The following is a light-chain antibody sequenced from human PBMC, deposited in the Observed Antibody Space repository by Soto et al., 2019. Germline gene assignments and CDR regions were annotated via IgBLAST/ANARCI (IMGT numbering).Light chain of an antibody. J-gene: IGKJ1*01. CDR1: QSVSSN. CDR2: GAS. V-gene: IGKV3-15*01. CDR3: QQYNDWWT. Sequence: EIVMTQSPATLSVSPWEVATLSCRASQSVSSNLTWYQQKPGQAPRLLIYGASTRATGVPARFSGSGSGTEFTLTISSLQSEDFAVYYCQQYNDWWTFGQGTKVDIK.